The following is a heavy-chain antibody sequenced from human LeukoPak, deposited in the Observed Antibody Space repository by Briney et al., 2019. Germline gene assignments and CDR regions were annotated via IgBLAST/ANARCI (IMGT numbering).Heavy chain of an antibody. CDR2: ISSSSSSI. J-gene: IGHJ4*02. CDR1: GFTFSSYS. Sequence: SGGSLRLSCAASGFTFSSYSMNWVSQAPGKGLEWVSHISSSSSSIYYADSVKGRFTISRDNAKNSLYLQMNSLRAEDTAVYYCARGGGTHNWNPIDYWGQGTLVTVSS. CDR3: ARGGGTHNWNPIDY. V-gene: IGHV3-48*01. D-gene: IGHD1-20*01.